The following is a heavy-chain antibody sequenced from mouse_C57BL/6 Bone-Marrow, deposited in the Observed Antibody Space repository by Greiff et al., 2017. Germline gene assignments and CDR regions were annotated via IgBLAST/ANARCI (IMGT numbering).Heavy chain of an antibody. CDR2: IYPGDGDT. CDR3: ARGGSSGPFAY. J-gene: IGHJ3*01. D-gene: IGHD3-2*02. CDR1: GYAFSSSW. V-gene: IGHV1-82*01. Sequence: QVQLKQSGPELVKPGASVKISCKASGYAFSSSWMNWVKQRPGKGLEWIGRIYPGDGDTNYNGTFKGKATLTADKSSSTAYMQLSSLTSEDSAVYFCARGGSSGPFAYWGQGTLVTVSA.